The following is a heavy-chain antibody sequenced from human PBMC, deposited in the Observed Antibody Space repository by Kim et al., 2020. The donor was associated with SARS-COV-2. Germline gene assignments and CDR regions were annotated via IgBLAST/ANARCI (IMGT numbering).Heavy chain of an antibody. J-gene: IGHJ5*02. V-gene: IGHV4-39*01. CDR3: ARAGKPDIVATIGFDP. Sequence: SETLSLTCTVSGGSISSSSYYWGWIRQPPGKGLEWIGSIYYSGSTYYNPSLKSRVTISVDTSKNQFSLKLSSVTAADTAVYYCARAGKPDIVATIGFDPWGQGTLVTVSS. CDR1: GGSISSSSYY. CDR2: IYYSGST. D-gene: IGHD5-12*01.